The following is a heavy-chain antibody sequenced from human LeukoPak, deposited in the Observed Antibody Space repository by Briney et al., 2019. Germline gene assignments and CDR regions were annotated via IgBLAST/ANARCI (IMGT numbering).Heavy chain of an antibody. CDR2: IIPIFGTA. D-gene: IGHD4-11*01. J-gene: IGHJ4*02. Sequence: APVKVSCKASGGTFSSYAISWVRQAPGQGLEWMGGIIPIFGTANYAQKFQGRVTITADESTSTAYMELSSLRSEDTAVYYCARGRDYSNFPFDYWGQGTLVTVSS. V-gene: IGHV1-69*13. CDR1: GGTFSSYA. CDR3: ARGRDYSNFPFDY.